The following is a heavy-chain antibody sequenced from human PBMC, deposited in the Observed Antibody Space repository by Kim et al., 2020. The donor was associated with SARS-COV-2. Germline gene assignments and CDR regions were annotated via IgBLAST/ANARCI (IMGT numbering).Heavy chain of an antibody. J-gene: IGHJ6*02. CDR3: ARTNRVYYYYGMDV. D-gene: IGHD2-8*01. CDR1: GGSISSSSYY. CDR2: IYYSGST. Sequence: SETLSLTCTVSGGSISSSSYYWGWIRQPPGKGLEWIGSIYYSGSTYYNPSLKSRVTISVDTSKNQFSLKLSSVTAADTAVYYCARTNRVYYYYGMDVWGQGTTVTVSS. V-gene: IGHV4-39*01.